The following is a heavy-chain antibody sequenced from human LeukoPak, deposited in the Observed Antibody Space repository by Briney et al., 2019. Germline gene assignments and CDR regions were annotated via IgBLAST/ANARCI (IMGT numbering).Heavy chain of an antibody. J-gene: IGHJ4*02. V-gene: IGHV4-59*01. CDR3: AREKDSSFGCFDY. CDR1: GGSISSYY. D-gene: IGHD6-6*01. CDR2: IYYSGST. Sequence: ASETLSLTCTVSGGSISSYYWSWIRQPPGKGLEWIGYIYYSGSTNYNPSLKSRVTISVDTSKNQFSLKLRSVTAADTAVYYCAREKDSSFGCFDYWGQGTLVTVSS.